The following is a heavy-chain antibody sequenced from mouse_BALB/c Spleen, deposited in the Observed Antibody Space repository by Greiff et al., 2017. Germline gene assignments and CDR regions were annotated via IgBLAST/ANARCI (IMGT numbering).Heavy chain of an antibody. Sequence: DVMLVESGGGLVKPGGSLKLSCAASGFTFSDYYMYWVRQTPEKRLEWVATISDGGSYTYYPDSVKGRFTISRDNAKNNLYLQMSSLKSEDTAMYYCARVGTGTSFAYWGQGTLVTVSA. D-gene: IGHD4-1*01. CDR1: GFTFSDYY. CDR2: ISDGGSYT. V-gene: IGHV5-4*02. CDR3: ARVGTGTSFAY. J-gene: IGHJ3*01.